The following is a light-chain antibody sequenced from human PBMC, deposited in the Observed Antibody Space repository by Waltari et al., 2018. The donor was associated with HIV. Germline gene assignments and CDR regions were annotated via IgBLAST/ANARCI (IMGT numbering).Light chain of an antibody. V-gene: IGLV2-14*03. Sequence: HSALTQPASVSGSPGQSITLSCTVPRRDVGASNYLSWYQQHPAKAPKLIIYDVTKRPSGVPNRFSGSKSGNTASLTISGLRAEDEADYYCTSYASGSTPCVFGTGTKVTVL. CDR3: TSYASGSTPCV. CDR1: RRDVGASNY. CDR2: DVT. J-gene: IGLJ1*01.